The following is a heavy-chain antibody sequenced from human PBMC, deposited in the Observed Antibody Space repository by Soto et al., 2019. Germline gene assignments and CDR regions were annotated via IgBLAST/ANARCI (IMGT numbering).Heavy chain of an antibody. CDR1: GFTFSSYA. J-gene: IGHJ6*02. D-gene: IGHD3-3*01. Sequence: GGSLRLSCAASGFTFSSYAMSWVRQAPGKGLEWVSAISGSGGSTYYADSVKGRFTISRDNSKNTLYLQMNSLRAEDTDVYYCAKNPSLFWSGYGYGMDVWGQGTTVTVSS. CDR3: AKNPSLFWSGYGYGMDV. CDR2: ISGSGGST. V-gene: IGHV3-23*01.